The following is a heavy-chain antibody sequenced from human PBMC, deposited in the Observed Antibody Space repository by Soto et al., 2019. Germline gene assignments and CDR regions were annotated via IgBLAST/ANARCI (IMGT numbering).Heavy chain of an antibody. CDR2: MNPNSGNT. V-gene: IGHV1-8*01. J-gene: IGHJ3*02. Sequence: GASVKVSCKASGYTFTSYDINWVRQATGQGLEWMGWMNPNSGNTGYAQKFQGRVTMTRNTSISTAYMELSSLRSEDTAVYYCARSADYYDSSGYYSVGAFDIWGQGTMVTVSS. CDR1: GYTFTSYD. D-gene: IGHD3-22*01. CDR3: ARSADYYDSSGYYSVGAFDI.